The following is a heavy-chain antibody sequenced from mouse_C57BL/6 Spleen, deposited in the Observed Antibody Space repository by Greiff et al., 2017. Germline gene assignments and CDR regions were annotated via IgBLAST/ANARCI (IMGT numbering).Heavy chain of an antibody. V-gene: IGHV14-3*01. J-gene: IGHJ4*01. D-gene: IGHD2-3*01. Sequence: EVQLQQSVAELVRPGASVKLSCTASGFTFKNTSMHWVKQRPEQGLEWIGRIDPANGNTNYAAKFQGKATMTADKSSNTAYLQLSSLTSEDSAIYYCARNDRIGCDAKDYWGQGTSVTVSA. CDR3: ARNDRIGCDAKDY. CDR2: IDPANGNT. CDR1: GFTFKNTS.